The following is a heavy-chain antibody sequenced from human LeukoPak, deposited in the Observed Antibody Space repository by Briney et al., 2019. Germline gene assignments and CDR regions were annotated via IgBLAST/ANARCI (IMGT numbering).Heavy chain of an antibody. CDR2: INHSGST. CDR3: ARWGSGLYYYYGMDV. CDR1: GGSFSGYY. V-gene: IGHV4-34*01. D-gene: IGHD6-25*01. Sequence: SEALSLTCAVYGGSFSGYYWSWIRQSPGKGLEWIGEINHSGSTNYNPSLKSRVTISVDTSKNQFSLKLSSVTAADTAVYYCARWGSGLYYYYGMDVWGQGTTVTVSS. J-gene: IGHJ6*02.